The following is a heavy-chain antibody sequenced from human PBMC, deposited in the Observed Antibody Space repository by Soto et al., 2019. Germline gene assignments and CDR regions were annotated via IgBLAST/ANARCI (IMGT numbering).Heavy chain of an antibody. V-gene: IGHV3-33*01. CDR3: ARDVSYYHSSVYYVLDS. J-gene: IGHJ4*02. CDR2: IWYDGTNK. CDR1: GFTFSSYG. D-gene: IGHD3-22*01. Sequence: QVHLVESGGGVVQPGRSLRLSCAASGFTFSSYGFHWVRQAPGKGLEWVAIIWYDGTNKYYADSVKGRFTISRDNSKNTLYLQMNSLRAEDTAVYYCARDVSYYHSSVYYVLDSWGQGTLVTVSS.